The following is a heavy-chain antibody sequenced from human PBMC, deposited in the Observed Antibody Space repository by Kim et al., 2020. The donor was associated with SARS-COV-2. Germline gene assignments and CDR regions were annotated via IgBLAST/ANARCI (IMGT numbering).Heavy chain of an antibody. CDR3: ARPWNDAYYGMDV. Sequence: GGSLRLSCAASGITFSRYWMHWVRQAPGKGLVWVSRMNPDGSTINYADSVKGRFTISRDNAKNTLYLQMNSLRAEDTAVYYCARPWNDAYYGMDVWGQGTTVTVSS. CDR2: MNPDGSTI. D-gene: IGHD1-1*01. CDR1: GITFSRYW. J-gene: IGHJ6*02. V-gene: IGHV3-74*01.